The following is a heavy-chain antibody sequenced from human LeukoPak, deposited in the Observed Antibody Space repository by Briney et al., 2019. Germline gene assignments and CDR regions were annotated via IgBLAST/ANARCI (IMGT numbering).Heavy chain of an antibody. CDR3: AKDQFRWFGEFSVGYYGMDV. D-gene: IGHD3-10*01. J-gene: IGHJ6*02. V-gene: IGHV3-23*01. CDR2: ISGSGGST. Sequence: GGSLRLSCAASGFTFSSYAMSWVRQAPGKGLEWVSAISGSGGSTYYADSVKGRFTISRDNSKNTLYLQMNSLRAEDTAVYYCAKDQFRWFGEFSVGYYGMDVWGQGTTVTVSS. CDR1: GFTFSSYA.